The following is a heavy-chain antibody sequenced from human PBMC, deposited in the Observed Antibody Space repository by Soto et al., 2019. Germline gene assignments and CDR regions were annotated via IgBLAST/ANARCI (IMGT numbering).Heavy chain of an antibody. CDR1: GFTFSSYA. CDR2: ISYDGSNK. J-gene: IGHJ4*02. D-gene: IGHD6-19*01. V-gene: IGHV3-30-3*01. Sequence: QVQLVESGGGVVQPGRSLRLSCAASGFTFSSYAMHWVRQAPGKGLEWVAVISYDGSNKYYADSVKGRFTISRDNSENTLYLQMNSLRAEDTAVYYCARDPSVGAGFDYWGQGTLVTVSS. CDR3: ARDPSVGAGFDY.